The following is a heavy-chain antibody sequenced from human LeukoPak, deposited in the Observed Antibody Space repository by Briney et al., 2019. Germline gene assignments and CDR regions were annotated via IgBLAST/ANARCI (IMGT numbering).Heavy chain of an antibody. V-gene: IGHV1-8*01. CDR1: KYTFTIYD. Sequence: SVKVSCKASKYTFTIYDVNWVRQATGLGLEWMGWMNPNSGNTGYAQKFQGRVTMTMNSSISTAYMELTSLTSEDTAVYYCARSTMGARRRYDYWGQGTLVTVSS. CDR2: MNPNSGNT. J-gene: IGHJ4*02. CDR3: ARSTMGARRRYDY. D-gene: IGHD1-26*01.